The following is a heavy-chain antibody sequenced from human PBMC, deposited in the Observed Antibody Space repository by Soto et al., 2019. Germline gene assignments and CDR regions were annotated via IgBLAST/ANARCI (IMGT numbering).Heavy chain of an antibody. CDR1: GFTFSSYA. D-gene: IGHD6-13*01. V-gene: IGHV3-23*01. CDR3: ATDDEAAAGHDY. J-gene: IGHJ4*02. CDR2: VSDSGGST. Sequence: GGSLRLSCAASGFTFSSYAMNLVRQAPGQGLEWVSTVSDSGGSTYYADSVQGRFTISRDNSKNTLFLHMNSLGAEDTAIYYCATDDEAAAGHDYWGQGTLVTVSS.